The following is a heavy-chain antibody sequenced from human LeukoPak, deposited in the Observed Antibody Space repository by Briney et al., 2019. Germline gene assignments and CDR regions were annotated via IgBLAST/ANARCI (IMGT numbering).Heavy chain of an antibody. D-gene: IGHD3-10*01. CDR2: ISYDGSNK. V-gene: IGHV3-30*04. CDR3: ARDSGGFGELFPFDP. CDR1: GFTFNSYA. Sequence: PGGSLRLSCAASGFTFNSYAMHWVRQAPGKGLEWVAVISYDGSNKYYADSVKGRFTISRDNSKNTLYLQMNSLRAEDTAVYYCARDSGGFGELFPFDPWGQGTLVTVSS. J-gene: IGHJ5*02.